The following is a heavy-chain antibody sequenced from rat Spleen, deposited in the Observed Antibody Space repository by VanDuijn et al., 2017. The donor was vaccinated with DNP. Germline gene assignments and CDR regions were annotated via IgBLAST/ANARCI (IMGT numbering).Heavy chain of an antibody. CDR2: IIYDGSHT. CDR3: ARHMDTGPYYAMDV. V-gene: IGHV5-17*01. J-gene: IGHJ4*01. CDR1: GFSFSDSA. Sequence: EVQLVESGGGVVQPGKSLKLSCAASGFSFSDSAMAWVRQSPKMGLEWVATIIYDGSHTFYRDSVTGRLTISRDNAKNTLYLQVDSLRSDDTATYYCARHMDTGPYYAMDVWGQGISVTVSS. D-gene: IGHD4-1*01.